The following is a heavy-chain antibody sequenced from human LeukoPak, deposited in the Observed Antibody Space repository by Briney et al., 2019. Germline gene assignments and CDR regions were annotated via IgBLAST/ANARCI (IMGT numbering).Heavy chain of an antibody. J-gene: IGHJ4*02. D-gene: IGHD6-19*01. CDR1: GFTFSSYA. CDR3: ARGGAVAVLYYFDY. CDR2: ISYDGSNK. Sequence: GGSLRLSCEASGFTFSSYAMHWVRQAPGKGLEWVAVISYDGSNKYYADSVKGRFTISRDNSKNTLYLQMNSLRAEDTAVYYCARGGAVAVLYYFDYWGQGTLVTVSS. V-gene: IGHV3-30-3*01.